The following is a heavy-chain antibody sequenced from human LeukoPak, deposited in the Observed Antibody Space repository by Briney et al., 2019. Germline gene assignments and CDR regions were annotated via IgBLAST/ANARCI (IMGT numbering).Heavy chain of an antibody. CDR3: AKGYCGGDCPFDY. CDR2: ISYDGSNK. V-gene: IGHV3-30*18. J-gene: IGHJ4*02. D-gene: IGHD2-21*01. Sequence: SGGSLRLSCAASGFTFSNAWMSWVRQAPGKGLEWVAGISYDGSNKYYADSVKGRFTISRDNSKNTQYLQMNSLRTEDTAVYYCAKGYCGGDCPFDYWGQGTLVTVSS. CDR1: GFTFSNAW.